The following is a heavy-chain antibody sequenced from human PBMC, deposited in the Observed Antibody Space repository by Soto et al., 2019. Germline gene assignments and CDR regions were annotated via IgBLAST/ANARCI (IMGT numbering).Heavy chain of an antibody. CDR3: ARASGYYYGSGSYYHYGMDV. V-gene: IGHV1-69*02. CDR1: GGTFSSYT. D-gene: IGHD3-10*01. Sequence: QVHLVQSGAEVKKPGSSVKVSCKASGGTFSSYTMSWVRQAPGQGLEWMGRIIPIVGIVDYAQKFQGRVTITADKSTSTAYMELSSVRSDDTAVYYCARASGYYYGSGSYYHYGMDVWGQGTTVTVSS. CDR2: IIPIVGIV. J-gene: IGHJ6*02.